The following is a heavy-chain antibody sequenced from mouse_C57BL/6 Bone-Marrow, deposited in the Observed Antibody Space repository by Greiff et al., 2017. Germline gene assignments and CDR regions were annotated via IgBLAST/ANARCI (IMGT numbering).Heavy chain of an antibody. Sequence: QVHVKQPGAELVKPGASVKLSCKASGYTFTSYWMHWVKQRPGQGLEWIGMIHPNSGSTNYNEKFKSKATLTVDKSSSTAYMQLSSLTSEDSAVCDCARGYGRYFDVWGTGTTVTVSA. J-gene: IGHJ1*03. CDR1: GYTFTSYW. D-gene: IGHD1-1*02. V-gene: IGHV1-64*01. CDR3: ARGYGRYFDV. CDR2: IHPNSGST.